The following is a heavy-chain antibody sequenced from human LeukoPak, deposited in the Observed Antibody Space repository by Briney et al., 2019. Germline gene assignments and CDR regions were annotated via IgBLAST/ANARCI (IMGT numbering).Heavy chain of an antibody. CDR3: AKPITMVRGVINSFDY. V-gene: IGHV3-23*01. Sequence: GGSLRLSCAASGFTFSSYAMSWVRQAPGKGLEWVSAISGSGGSTYYADSVKGRFTISRDNSKNTLYLQMNSLRAEDTAVYYCAKPITMVRGVINSFDYWGQGTLVTVSS. CDR1: GFTFSSYA. D-gene: IGHD3-10*01. J-gene: IGHJ4*02. CDR2: ISGSGGST.